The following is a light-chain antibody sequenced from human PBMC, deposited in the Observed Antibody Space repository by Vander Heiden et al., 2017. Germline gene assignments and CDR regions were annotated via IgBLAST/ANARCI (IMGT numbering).Light chain of an antibody. V-gene: IGKV1-39*01. J-gene: IGKJ1*01. CDR3: QQSYSTPQT. CDR1: QSISSY. CDR2: AAS. Sequence: DIQMTQSPSSLSASVGDRVTITCRASQSISSYLNWYQQKPGKAPKLLIYAASSLKSGVPSRFSGSGSGTDFPLTISSLQPEDFATYYCQQSYSTPQTFGQGTKVEIK.